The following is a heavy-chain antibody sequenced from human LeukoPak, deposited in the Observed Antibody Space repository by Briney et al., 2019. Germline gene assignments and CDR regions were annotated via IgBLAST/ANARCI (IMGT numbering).Heavy chain of an antibody. CDR3: ASGGFGEFDDY. V-gene: IGHV3-21*01. D-gene: IGHD3-10*01. CDR2: ISSSSSYI. Sequence: GGSLRLSCAASGFTFSSYSMNWVRQAPGKGLEWVSSISSSSSYIYYADSVKGRFTISRDNAKNSLYLQMNSLSAEDTAVYYCASGGFGEFDDYWGQGTLVTVSS. CDR1: GFTFSSYS. J-gene: IGHJ4*02.